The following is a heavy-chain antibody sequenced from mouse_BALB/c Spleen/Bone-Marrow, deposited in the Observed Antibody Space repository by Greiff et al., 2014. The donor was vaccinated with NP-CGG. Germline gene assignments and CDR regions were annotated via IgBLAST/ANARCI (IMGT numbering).Heavy chain of an antibody. CDR2: IDPANGYT. V-gene: IGHV14-3*02. Sequence: VQLKQSGAELVKPGASVKLSCTASGFNIKDTFLHWVKQRPEKGLGGIGRIDPANGYTKMDPTFQAKATIAPDTSSNTAITLLSSLTSEDTAVYYCTKPSFDSGSSYWYFDVWGAGTTVTVSS. D-gene: IGHD1-1*01. CDR3: TKPSFDSGSSYWYFDV. CDR1: GFNIKDTF. J-gene: IGHJ1*01.